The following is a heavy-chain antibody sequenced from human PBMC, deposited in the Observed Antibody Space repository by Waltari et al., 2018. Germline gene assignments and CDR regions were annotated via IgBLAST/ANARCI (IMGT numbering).Heavy chain of an antibody. CDR2: IYPRDSDT. Sequence: EVQLVQSGAEVKKPGESLKISCKGSGYSFTSYWIGWVRQMPGKGLEWMGIIYPRDSDTRYSPSFQGQVTISADKSISTAYLQWSSLKASDTAMYYCARAPRGYCSGGSCFVFDYWGQGTLVTVSS. CDR1: GYSFTSYW. J-gene: IGHJ4*02. V-gene: IGHV5-51*01. D-gene: IGHD2-15*01. CDR3: ARAPRGYCSGGSCFVFDY.